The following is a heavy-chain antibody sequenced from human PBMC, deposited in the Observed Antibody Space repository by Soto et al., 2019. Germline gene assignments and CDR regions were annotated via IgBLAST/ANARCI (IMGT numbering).Heavy chain of an antibody. J-gene: IGHJ3*02. CDR3: ARVAYGDYSRTRAFDI. Sequence: PSETLSLTCAVYGGSFSDYYCSWIRQPPGKGLEWIGEISHSGNTNYNPSLKSRVTISLDTSKIQFSLKLSSVTAADTAVYYCARVAYGDYSRTRAFDIWGQGTMVTVSS. D-gene: IGHD4-17*01. CDR2: ISHSGNT. CDR1: GGSFSDYY. V-gene: IGHV4-34*01.